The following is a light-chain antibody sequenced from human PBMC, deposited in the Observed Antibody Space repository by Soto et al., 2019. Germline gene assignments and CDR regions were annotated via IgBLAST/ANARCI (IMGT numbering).Light chain of an antibody. Sequence: QSVLTQPASVSGSPGQSITISCTGTSSDVGGYNYVSWYQQHPGKAPKLMIYEVTNRPSGVSNRFSGSKSGNTASLTIFGLQAEDEADYYCSSYTSSSTPVFGGGTKLTVL. CDR2: EVT. J-gene: IGLJ3*02. CDR1: SSDVGGYNY. CDR3: SSYTSSSTPV. V-gene: IGLV2-14*01.